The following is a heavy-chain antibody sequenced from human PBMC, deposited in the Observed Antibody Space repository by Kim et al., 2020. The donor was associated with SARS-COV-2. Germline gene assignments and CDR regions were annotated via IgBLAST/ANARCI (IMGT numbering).Heavy chain of an antibody. CDR2: ISYDGSGK. V-gene: IGHV3-30*04. Sequence: GGSLRLSCAASGFTFSNFAMHWVRQAPGKGLEWVAFISYDGSGKYYADSVKGLFTISRDNSKTTLYLQLNSLRPEDTAMYYCARGPATYVSGSYYPDYWGQGTLVTVSS. CDR3: ARGPATYVSGSYYPDY. D-gene: IGHD3-10*01. CDR1: GFTFSNFA. J-gene: IGHJ4*02.